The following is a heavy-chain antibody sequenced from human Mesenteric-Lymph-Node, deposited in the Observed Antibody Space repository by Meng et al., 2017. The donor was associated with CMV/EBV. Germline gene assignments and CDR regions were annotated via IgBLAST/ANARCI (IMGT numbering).Heavy chain of an antibody. CDR3: AKERLRLRITSFDY. CDR2: ITWDGADI. CDR1: GFIFDDYI. V-gene: IGHV3-43*01. D-gene: IGHD2-15*01. Sequence: ESLKISCAASGFIFDDYIMHWVRQAPGKGLEWVSLITWDGADIQYADSVKGRFTVSRDNSRNSLYLQMNSLRTEGTALYYCAKERLRLRITSFDYWGQGTRVTVSS. J-gene: IGHJ4*02.